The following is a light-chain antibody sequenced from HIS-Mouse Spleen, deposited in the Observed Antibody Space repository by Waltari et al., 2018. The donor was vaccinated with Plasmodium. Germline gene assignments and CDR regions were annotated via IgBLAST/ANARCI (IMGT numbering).Light chain of an antibody. CDR3: QQSYSTWT. Sequence: DIQMTQSPSSLSASVGDRLTITCRASQRISNYLNWYQQKPGKAPKLLIYAASSLQSGVPSRFSGSGSVTDFTLTISRLQPEYFATYYCQQSYSTWTFGQGTKVEIK. V-gene: IGKV1-39*01. CDR1: QRISNY. CDR2: AAS. J-gene: IGKJ1*01.